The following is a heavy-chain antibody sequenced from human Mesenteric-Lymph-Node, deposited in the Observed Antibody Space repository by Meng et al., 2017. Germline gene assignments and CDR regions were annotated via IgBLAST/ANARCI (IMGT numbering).Heavy chain of an antibody. D-gene: IGHD3-16*01. J-gene: IGHJ5*02. CDR2: IYPGDSDA. CDR3: ALGNASAWGAVDWFDP. CDR1: GYTFNSYW. Sequence: GGSLRLSCKGSGYTFNSYWIGWVRQMPGKGLEWMGMIYPGDSDATYSPSFQGQVTISADKSISTAYLRWSSLKASDTAMYYCALGNASAWGAVDWFDPWGQGTLVTVSS. V-gene: IGHV5-51*01.